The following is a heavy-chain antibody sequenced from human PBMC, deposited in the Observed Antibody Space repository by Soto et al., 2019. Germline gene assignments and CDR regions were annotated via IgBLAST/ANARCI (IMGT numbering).Heavy chain of an antibody. V-gene: IGHV3-33*01. CDR3: ARESPGMYSSSWYRNNWFDP. J-gene: IGHJ5*02. D-gene: IGHD6-13*01. CDR1: GFTFSSYG. CDR2: IWYDGSNK. Sequence: QVQLVESGGGVVQPGRSLRLSCAASGFTFSSYGMHWVRQAPGKGLEWVAVIWYDGSNKYYADSVKGRFTISRDNSKNTLYLQMNSLSAEDTAVYYCARESPGMYSSSWYRNNWFDPWGQGTLVTVSS.